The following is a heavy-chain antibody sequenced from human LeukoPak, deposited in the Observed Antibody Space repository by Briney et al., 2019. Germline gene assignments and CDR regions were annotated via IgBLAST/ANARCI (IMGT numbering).Heavy chain of an antibody. V-gene: IGHV5-51*01. CDR1: GYSSTSYW. CDR2: IYPGDSDT. J-gene: IGHJ6*03. CDR3: ATRARYGSGSYYNAPEYYYYMDV. D-gene: IGHD3-10*01. Sequence: GASLKISCKGSGYSSTSYWIGWVRQMPEKGLEWMGIIYPGDSDTRYSPSFQGQVTISADKSISTAYLQWSSLKASDTAMYYCATRARYGSGSYYNAPEYYYYMDVWGKGTTVTVSS.